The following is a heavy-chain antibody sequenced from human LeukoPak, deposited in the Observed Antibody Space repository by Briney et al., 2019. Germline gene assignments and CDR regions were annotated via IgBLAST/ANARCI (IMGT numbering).Heavy chain of an antibody. Sequence: SETLSLACAVSGGSISSGGYSWSWIRQPPGKGLEWIGYIYHSGSTYYNPSLKSRVTISVGRSKNQFSLKLSSVTAADTAVYYCAGHHPRNTVDFWGQGTLVTVSS. CDR2: IYHSGST. CDR3: AGHHPRNTVDF. CDR1: GGSISSGGYS. V-gene: IGHV4-30-2*01. J-gene: IGHJ4*02. D-gene: IGHD2/OR15-2a*01.